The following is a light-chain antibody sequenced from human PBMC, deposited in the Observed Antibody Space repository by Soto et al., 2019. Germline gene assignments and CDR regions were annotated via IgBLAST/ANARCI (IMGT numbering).Light chain of an antibody. Sequence: DIQMTQSPSTLSASVGDRVTITCRASQSISYWLAWYQQKPGKAPTVLIYQASTLEGGVPSRFSGSGSGTEFTLTISSLQPDDFATYYCQQYSRYSITFGGGTKVE. J-gene: IGKJ4*01. CDR1: QSISYW. V-gene: IGKV1-5*03. CDR3: QQYSRYSIT. CDR2: QAS.